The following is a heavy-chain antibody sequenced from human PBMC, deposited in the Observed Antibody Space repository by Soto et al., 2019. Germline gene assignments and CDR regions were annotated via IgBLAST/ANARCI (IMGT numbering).Heavy chain of an antibody. D-gene: IGHD6-13*01. CDR3: AKDISRIAAAGTADY. Sequence: GGSLRPSFAAPGFPFDDYAMHWVRQAPGEGLEWGSGISWNSGSIGYADSVKGRFTISRDNAKNSLYLQMYSLRAEDTALYYCAKDISRIAAAGTADYWGQGTLVTVSS. CDR1: GFPFDDYA. CDR2: ISWNSGSI. V-gene: IGHV3-9*01. J-gene: IGHJ4*02.